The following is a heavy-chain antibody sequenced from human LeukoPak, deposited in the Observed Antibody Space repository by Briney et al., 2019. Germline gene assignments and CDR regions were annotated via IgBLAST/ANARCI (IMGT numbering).Heavy chain of an antibody. J-gene: IGHJ4*02. Sequence: PSETLSLTCTVSGGSISSYYWSWIRQPAGKGLEWIGRIYTSGSTNYNPSLKSRVTISVDTSKNQFSLKLSSVTAADTAVYYCARGLRSGGWYRYAYYFDYWGQGTLVTVSS. CDR1: GGSISSYY. CDR3: ARGLRSGGWYRYAYYFDY. V-gene: IGHV4-4*07. D-gene: IGHD6-19*01. CDR2: IYTSGST.